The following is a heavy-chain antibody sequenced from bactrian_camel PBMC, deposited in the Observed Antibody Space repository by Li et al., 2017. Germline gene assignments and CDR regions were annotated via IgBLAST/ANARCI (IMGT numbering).Heavy chain of an antibody. D-gene: IGHD3*01. Sequence: HVQLVESGGGSVQAGGSLRLSCTASGYTSSNFCMGWFRQAPGKEREGVAVIDSDGVTSYAESVKGRFTISKASAKDTLYLQMNNLKPEDTAVYYCAADSPTARADVRTLYAMYLGQGTQVTVS. CDR3: AADSPTARADVRTLYAMY. J-gene: IGHJ4*01. CDR1: GYTSSNFC. V-gene: IGHV3S26*01. CDR2: IDSDGVT.